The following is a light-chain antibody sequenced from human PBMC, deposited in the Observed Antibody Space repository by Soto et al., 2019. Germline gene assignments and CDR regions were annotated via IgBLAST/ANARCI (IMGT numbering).Light chain of an antibody. Sequence: EIVLTQSPGTLSLSPGERATLSCRASQSVSSTYIAWYQQNPGQAPRLLIYGATSRATGIPDRFSGSGSGRDFTLIISRLEPEDCAVYFCQQYGRSPPFTFGQGTKGEIK. CDR3: QQYGRSPPFT. V-gene: IGKV3-20*01. J-gene: IGKJ2*01. CDR1: QSVSSTY. CDR2: GAT.